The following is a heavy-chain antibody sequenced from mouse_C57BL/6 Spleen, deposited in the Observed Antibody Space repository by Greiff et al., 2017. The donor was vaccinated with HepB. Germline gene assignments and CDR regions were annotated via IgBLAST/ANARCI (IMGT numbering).Heavy chain of an antibody. CDR3: ARDYDGYPLGYFDY. J-gene: IGHJ2*01. V-gene: IGHV1-52*01. CDR2: IDPSDSET. D-gene: IGHD2-3*01. CDR1: GYTFTSYW. Sequence: QVQLQQPGAELVRPGSSVKLSCKASGYTFTSYWMHWVKQRPIQGLEWIGNIDPSDSETHYNQKFKDKATLTVDKSSSTAYMQLSSLTSEDSAVKYCARDYDGYPLGYFDYWGQGTTLTVSS.